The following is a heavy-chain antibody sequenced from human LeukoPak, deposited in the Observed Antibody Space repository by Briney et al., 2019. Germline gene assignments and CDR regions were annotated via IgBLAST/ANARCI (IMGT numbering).Heavy chain of an antibody. CDR1: GGSISSSSYY. D-gene: IGHD3-10*01. CDR2: IYYSGST. CDR3: AREEGLLLWFGELLYNWFDP. Sequence: SETLSLTCTVSGGSISSSSYYWGWIRQPPGEGLEWIGSIYYSGSTYYNPSLKSRVTISVDTSKNQFSLKLSSVTAADTAVYYCAREEGLLLWFGELLYNWFDPWGQGTLVTVSS. V-gene: IGHV4-39*02. J-gene: IGHJ5*02.